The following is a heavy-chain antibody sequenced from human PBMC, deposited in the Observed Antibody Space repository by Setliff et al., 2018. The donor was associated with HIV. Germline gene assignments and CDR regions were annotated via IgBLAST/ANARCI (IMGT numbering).Heavy chain of an antibody. CDR1: GYTFSHYA. D-gene: IGHD1-26*01. CDR2: INTGNENT. J-gene: IGHJ6*02. Sequence: ASVKVSCKASGYTFSHYAMHWVRQAPGQMLEWMGWINTGNENTRYSQKFQGRVAMIRDTSANTAYMERTNLRSDDSAIYYCARVYGGRPGDYYNAIDVWGQGTTVTVSS. V-gene: IGHV1-3*04. CDR3: ARVYGGRPGDYYNAIDV.